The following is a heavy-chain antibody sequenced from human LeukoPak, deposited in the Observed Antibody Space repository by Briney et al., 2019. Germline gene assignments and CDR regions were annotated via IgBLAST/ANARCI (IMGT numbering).Heavy chain of an antibody. D-gene: IGHD3-22*01. J-gene: IGHJ3*02. CDR1: GNSFGDYY. Sequence: SETLSLTCTVSGNSFGDYYWSWIRQPAGKGLKWIGRISSSGSTNYNPSLKSRVTISVDTSKNQFSLKLSSVTAADTAVYFCARGPYSYDSSGAFDIWGQGTMVTVSS. CDR3: ARGPYSYDSSGAFDI. V-gene: IGHV4-4*07. CDR2: ISSSGST.